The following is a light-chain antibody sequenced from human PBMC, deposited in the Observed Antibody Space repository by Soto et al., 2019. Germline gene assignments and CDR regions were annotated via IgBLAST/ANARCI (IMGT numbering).Light chain of an antibody. CDR1: QNVGTN. Sequence: EMLMTQSPATLSVSPGERATLYCRASQNVGTNLAWYQQRPGQAPRLLISGASTGVTGLPDRFSGSGSGTEXTLTISSLQFEDFAVYYCQQYHDWPPLFTFGPGTKVDIK. J-gene: IGKJ3*01. CDR3: QQYHDWPPLFT. CDR2: GAS. V-gene: IGKV3-15*01.